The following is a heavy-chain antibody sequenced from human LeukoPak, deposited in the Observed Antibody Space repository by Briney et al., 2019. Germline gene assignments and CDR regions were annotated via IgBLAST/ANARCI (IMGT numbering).Heavy chain of an antibody. Sequence: KPSETLSLTCTVSGVSISSGSYYWSWIRQPAGKGLEWIGRIYTSGSTNYNPSLKSRVTISVDTSKNQFSLKLSSVTAADTAVYYCASNRRSSGWFEDYWGQGTLVTVSS. CDR1: GVSISSGSYY. CDR2: IYTSGST. V-gene: IGHV4-61*02. J-gene: IGHJ4*02. D-gene: IGHD6-13*01. CDR3: ASNRRSSGWFEDY.